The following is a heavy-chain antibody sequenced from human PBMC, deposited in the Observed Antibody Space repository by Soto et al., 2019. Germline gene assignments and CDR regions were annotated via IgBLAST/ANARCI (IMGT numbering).Heavy chain of an antibody. CDR1: GGTFSSYA. CDR2: IIPIFGTA. J-gene: IGHJ3*02. Sequence: ASVKVSCKASGGTFSSYAISWVRQAPGQGLEWMGGIIPIFGTANYAQKFQGRVTITADESTSTAYMELSSLRSEDTAVYYCATPGGDGYNLGAFDIRGQGTMVTVSS. D-gene: IGHD5-18*01. V-gene: IGHV1-69*13. CDR3: ATPGGDGYNLGAFDI.